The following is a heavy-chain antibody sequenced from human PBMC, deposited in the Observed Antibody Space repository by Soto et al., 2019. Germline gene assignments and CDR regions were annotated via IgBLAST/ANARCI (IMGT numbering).Heavy chain of an antibody. D-gene: IGHD3-22*01. Sequence: QLQLQESGSGLVKPSQTLSLTCAVSGGSISSGGYSWSWIRQPPGKGLEWIGYIYHSGSTYYNPSLKGRVTISVDRSKTQFSLKLSSVTAADTAVYYCARDGRPYYDSSRGGWFDPWGQGTLVTVSS. CDR1: GGSISSGGYS. CDR3: ARDGRPYYDSSRGGWFDP. CDR2: IYHSGST. J-gene: IGHJ5*02. V-gene: IGHV4-30-2*01.